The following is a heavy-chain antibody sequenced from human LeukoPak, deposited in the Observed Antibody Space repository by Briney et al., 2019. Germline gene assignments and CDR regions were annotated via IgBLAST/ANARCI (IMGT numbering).Heavy chain of an antibody. V-gene: IGHV3-48*03. Sequence: AGGSLRLSCAASGFTFSNYEMNWVRQAPGKGPEWISYISTSVSTTYYADSVKGRFTTSRDNAKNSLYLQMNSLRVEDSAVYYCARLAYLDYWGQGTLVTVSS. CDR1: GFTFSNYE. CDR2: ISTSVSTT. J-gene: IGHJ4*02. D-gene: IGHD3-3*02. CDR3: ARLAYLDY.